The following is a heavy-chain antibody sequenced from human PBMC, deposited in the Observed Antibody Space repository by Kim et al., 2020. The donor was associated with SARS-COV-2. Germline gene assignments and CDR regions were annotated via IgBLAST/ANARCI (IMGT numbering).Heavy chain of an antibody. CDR1: GFTSNSYW. CDR2: IKQDGSEK. J-gene: IGHJ6*02. V-gene: IGHV3-7*03. CDR3: VRSRWMDV. Sequence: GGSLRLSCAASGFTSNSYWMYWVRLAPGKGLEWVANIKQDGSEKYNVDSVKGRFTISSDNAKNSLYLQMNSLRAEDTAVYYCVRSRWMDVWGQGTTVTISS.